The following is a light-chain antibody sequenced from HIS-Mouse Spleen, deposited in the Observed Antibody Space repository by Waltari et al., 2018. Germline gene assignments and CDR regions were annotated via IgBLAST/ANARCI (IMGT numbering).Light chain of an antibody. CDR1: CSDVGGYNS. J-gene: IGLJ3*02. V-gene: IGLV2-14*01. CDR2: EVS. Sequence: QSALTQPGSVSGSPGQSIPIYCPGTCSDVGGYNSVSWYQQHPGKAPKLMIYEVSNRPSGVSNRFSGSKSGNTASLTISGLQAEDEADYYCSSYTSSSTLVFGGGTKLTVL. CDR3: SSYTSSSTLV.